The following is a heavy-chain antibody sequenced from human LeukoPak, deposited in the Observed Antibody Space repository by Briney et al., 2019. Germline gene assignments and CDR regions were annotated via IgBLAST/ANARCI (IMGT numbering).Heavy chain of an antibody. CDR2: ISNNGGYT. J-gene: IGHJ4*02. CDR1: GFTFSSSA. V-gene: IGHV3-23*01. Sequence: PGGSLRLSCAASGFTFSSSAMSWVRQAPGKGLEWVSAISNNGGYTYYADSVQGRFTISRDNSKSTLCLQMNSLRAEDTAVYYCARDPDRSGFDFWGQGTLLTVSS. CDR3: ARDPDRSGFDF. D-gene: IGHD1-14*01.